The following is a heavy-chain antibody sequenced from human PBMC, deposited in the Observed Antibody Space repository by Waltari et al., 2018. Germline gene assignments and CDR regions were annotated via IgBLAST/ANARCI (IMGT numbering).Heavy chain of an antibody. CDR1: GFPFHSYE. CDR2: VCNTDETI. CDR3: VRGFDVLNSYYNPHYSAF. J-gene: IGHJ4*02. D-gene: IGHD3-10*01. V-gene: IGHV3-48*03. Sequence: EVQLVESGGALVQPAGSLRLSCVASGFPFHSYEMSWVRQAPGTGPEWVECVCNTDETILNGGSCGGRFTVPRDDSNNFRYLQMDDLRVGDTAIYYCVRGFDVLNSYYNPHYSAFWGQGTLVTVSS.